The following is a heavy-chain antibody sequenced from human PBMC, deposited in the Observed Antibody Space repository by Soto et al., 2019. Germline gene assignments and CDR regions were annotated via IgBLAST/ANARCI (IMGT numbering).Heavy chain of an antibody. CDR2: INAGNGNT. V-gene: IGHV1-3*01. D-gene: IGHD3-22*01. J-gene: IGHJ4*02. Sequence: ASVKVSCKASGYTFTSYAMNWVRQAPGQGLEWMGWINAGNGNTKYSQKFQGRVTITRDTSASTAYMELSSLRSEDTAVYYCARDKGLTYYYDSSGFSADYWGQGTLVTVSS. CDR3: ARDKGLTYYYDSSGFSADY. CDR1: GYTFTSYA.